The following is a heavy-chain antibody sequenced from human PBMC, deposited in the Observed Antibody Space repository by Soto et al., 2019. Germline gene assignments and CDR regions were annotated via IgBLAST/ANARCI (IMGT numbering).Heavy chain of an antibody. J-gene: IGHJ6*02. CDR3: TTGSVEGV. Sequence: EVQLVESGGGLVKPGGSLRLSCAASGFTFYNSWMNWVRQAPGKGLEWVGRIKRNSDGGRTDYAAPVKGRFTISRDDSENMLYLQMNSLKTEDTAVYYCTTGSVEGVWVQGTTVSVSS. D-gene: IGHD2-15*01. V-gene: IGHV3-15*07. CDR2: IKRNSDGGRT. CDR1: GFTFYNSW.